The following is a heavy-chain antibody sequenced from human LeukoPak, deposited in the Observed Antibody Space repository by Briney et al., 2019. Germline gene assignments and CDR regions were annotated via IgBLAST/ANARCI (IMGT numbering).Heavy chain of an antibody. Sequence: GGSLRLSCAASGFXFSTYAISWVRQAPGKGLEWVSGMNSGGSTYYADSLKGRFTISGDNSKNTLYLQMNSLRADDTAVYYCAKDWPSEWQQLPDYDAFDIWGQGTMVTVSS. CDR3: AKDWPSEWQQLPDYDAFDI. V-gene: IGHV3-23*01. D-gene: IGHD6-13*01. J-gene: IGHJ3*02. CDR1: GFXFSTYA. CDR2: MNSGGST.